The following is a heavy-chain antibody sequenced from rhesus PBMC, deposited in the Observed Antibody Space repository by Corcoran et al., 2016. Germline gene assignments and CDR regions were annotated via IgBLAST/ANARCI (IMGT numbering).Heavy chain of an antibody. CDR3: ARPKYSSWSAVDY. V-gene: IGHV4-80*01. CDR2: INGNSGST. Sequence: QLQLQESGPGLVKPSETLSLTCAVSGGSFSSYWWSWIRQPPGKGLEWIGEINGNSGSTNYNPPLKSRVTISKDASKNPFSLKLSSVTAADTAVYYCARPKYSSWSAVDYWGQGVLVTVSS. CDR1: GGSFSSYW. J-gene: IGHJ4*01. D-gene: IGHD6-13*01.